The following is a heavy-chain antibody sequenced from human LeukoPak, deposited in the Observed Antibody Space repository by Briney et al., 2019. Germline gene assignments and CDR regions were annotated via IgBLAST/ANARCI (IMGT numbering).Heavy chain of an antibody. Sequence: SETLSLTCTVSGGSISSSSSYWGWIRQPPGKGLEWIGSIYYSVSTYYNPSLKSRVTISVDTSKNQFSLKLSSVTAADTAVYYCAGDIPGIAVYWGQGTLVTVSS. CDR1: GGSISSSSSY. CDR2: IYYSVST. CDR3: AGDIPGIAVY. J-gene: IGHJ4*02. D-gene: IGHD6-19*01. V-gene: IGHV4-39*01.